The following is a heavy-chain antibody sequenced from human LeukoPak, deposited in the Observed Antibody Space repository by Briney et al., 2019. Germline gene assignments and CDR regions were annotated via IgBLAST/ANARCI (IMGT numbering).Heavy chain of an antibody. Sequence: PGGSLRLSCAASGFTFSIYGMSWVRQAPGKGLEWVSAISGSGGSTYNADSVKGRFTISRDNSKNTLYLQMSSLRAEDTAVYYCARAFVDVVVVPATYFDSWGQGTLVTVSS. CDR3: ARAFVDVVVVPATYFDS. D-gene: IGHD2-2*03. V-gene: IGHV3-23*01. CDR2: ISGSGGST. J-gene: IGHJ4*02. CDR1: GFTFSIYG.